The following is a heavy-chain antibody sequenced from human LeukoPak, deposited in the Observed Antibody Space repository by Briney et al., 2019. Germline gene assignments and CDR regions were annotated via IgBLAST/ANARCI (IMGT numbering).Heavy chain of an antibody. Sequence: SLRLSCAASGFTFSSYGMHWVRQAPGKGLEWVAVISYDGSNKYYADSVKGRFTISRDNSKNTLYLQMNSLRAEDTAVYYCAKDHARTMVRTVADYWGQGTLVTVSS. V-gene: IGHV3-30*18. CDR2: ISYDGSNK. D-gene: IGHD3-10*01. CDR1: GFTFSSYG. J-gene: IGHJ4*02. CDR3: AKDHARTMVRTVADY.